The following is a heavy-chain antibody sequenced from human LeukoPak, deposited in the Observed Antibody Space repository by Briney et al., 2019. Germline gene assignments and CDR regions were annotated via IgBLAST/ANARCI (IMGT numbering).Heavy chain of an antibody. J-gene: IGHJ4*02. CDR1: GGSTSSYY. CDR3: ARHTTMVHFDY. V-gene: IGHV4-59*01. D-gene: IGHD5-18*01. Sequence: SETLSLTCTVSGGSTSSYYWSWIRQPPGKGLEWIGYIYYSGSTNYNPSLESRVTISVDTSKNQLSLKLNSVTAADTAVYYCARHTTMVHFDYWGQGTLVTVSS. CDR2: IYYSGST.